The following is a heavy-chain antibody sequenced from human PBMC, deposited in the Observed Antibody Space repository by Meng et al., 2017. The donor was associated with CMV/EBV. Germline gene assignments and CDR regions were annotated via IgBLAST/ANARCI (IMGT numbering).Heavy chain of an antibody. CDR1: GFTFSNSA. CDR3: AKESVAGHFAY. D-gene: IGHD6-19*01. Sequence: GESLKISCGGSGFTFSNSALNWVRQAPGEGLEWVSTTDYSGADTYYAKSVRGRFTISRDNFRNTVYLQLNSLRAEDTAVYYCAKESVAGHFAYWGQGTLVTVSS. CDR2: TDYSGADT. J-gene: IGHJ4*02. V-gene: IGHV3-23*01.